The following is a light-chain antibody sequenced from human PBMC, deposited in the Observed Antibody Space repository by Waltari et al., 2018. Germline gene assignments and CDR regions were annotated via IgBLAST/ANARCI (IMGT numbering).Light chain of an antibody. CDR3: QQYHNWPRV. V-gene: IGKV3-15*01. J-gene: IGKJ1*01. CDR2: GAS. CDR1: QSVITN. Sequence: EIVMTQSPATLSVSPWERATFSCKASQSVITNLAWYQQKPGQPPRLLIYGASARATGIPDRFSGSGFGTEFTLAISSLQSEDSAIYYCQQYHNWPRVFGQGTKVEIK.